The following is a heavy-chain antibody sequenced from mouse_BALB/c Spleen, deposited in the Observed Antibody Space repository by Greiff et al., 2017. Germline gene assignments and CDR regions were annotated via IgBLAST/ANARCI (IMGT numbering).Heavy chain of an antibody. CDR3: ARDYRYDFDY. Sequence: EVQRVESGGGLVKPGGSLKLSCAASGFTFSSYAMSWVRQTPEKRLEWVASISSGGSTYYPDSVKGRFTISRDNARNILYLQMSSLRSEDTAMYYCARDYRYDFDYWGQGTTLTVSS. V-gene: IGHV5-6-5*01. CDR2: ISSGGST. J-gene: IGHJ2*01. CDR1: GFTFSSYA. D-gene: IGHD2-14*01.